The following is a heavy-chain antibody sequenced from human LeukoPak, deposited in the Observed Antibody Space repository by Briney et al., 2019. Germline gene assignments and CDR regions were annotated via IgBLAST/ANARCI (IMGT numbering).Heavy chain of an antibody. CDR2: IYHSGST. Sequence: SETLSLTCTVSGYSISSGYYWGWIRQPPGKGLEWIGSIYHSGSTYYNPSLKSRVTISVDTSKNQFSLKLSSVTAADTAVYYCAREQSKTYYDILTGYYTYYFDYWGQGTLVTVSS. CDR3: AREQSKTYYDILTGYYTYYFDY. V-gene: IGHV4-38-2*02. CDR1: GYSISSGYY. D-gene: IGHD3-9*01. J-gene: IGHJ4*02.